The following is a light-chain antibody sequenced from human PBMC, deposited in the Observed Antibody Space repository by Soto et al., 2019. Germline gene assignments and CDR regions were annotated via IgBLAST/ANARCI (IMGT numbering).Light chain of an antibody. J-gene: IGKJ1*01. V-gene: IGKV3-20*01. CDR3: QQYGGSRWT. Sequence: EIVLMQSPGTLSLSPGERATLSCRASQSVSSTYLAWYQQKPGQAPRLLIYGASSRATGIPDRFSGSGSGTDFTLTISRLDPEDFAVYYCQQYGGSRWTFGQGTKVDIK. CDR1: QSVSSTY. CDR2: GAS.